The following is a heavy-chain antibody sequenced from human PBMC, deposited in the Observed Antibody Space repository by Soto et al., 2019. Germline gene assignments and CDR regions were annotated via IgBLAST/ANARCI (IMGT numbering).Heavy chain of an antibody. V-gene: IGHV3-23*01. CDR2: IGGSGGST. Sequence: EVQLLESGGGLVQPGGSLRLSCAASGFTFSSYAMSWVRQAPGRGLEWVSSIGGSGGSTYYADSVKGRFTISRDNSKNTLSLQMNSLRAEYTAVYYCAIDWGYDSSALIDYWGQGTLVTVSS. J-gene: IGHJ4*02. D-gene: IGHD3-22*01. CDR1: GFTFSSYA. CDR3: AIDWGYDSSALIDY.